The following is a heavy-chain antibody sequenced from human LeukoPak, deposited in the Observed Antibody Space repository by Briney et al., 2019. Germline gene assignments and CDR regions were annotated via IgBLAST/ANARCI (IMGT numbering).Heavy chain of an antibody. CDR2: ISGSGGST. V-gene: IGHV3-23*01. CDR3: AKGPQRRYYDSSGYPDAFDI. D-gene: IGHD3-22*01. Sequence: GGSLRLSCAASGFTFSSYAMSWVRQAPGKGLEWVSAISGSGGSTYYADSVKGRFTISRDNSKNTLYLQMNSLRAEDTAVYYCAKGPQRRYYDSSGYPDAFDIWGQGTMATVSS. J-gene: IGHJ3*02. CDR1: GFTFSSYA.